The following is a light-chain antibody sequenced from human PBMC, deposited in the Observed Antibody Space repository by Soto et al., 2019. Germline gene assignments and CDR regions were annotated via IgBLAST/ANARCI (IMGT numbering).Light chain of an antibody. CDR1: QNLHSF. CDR2: DGS. J-gene: IGKJ5*01. V-gene: IGKV3-11*01. Sequence: EIVLTQSPATLSVSPGERVTLSCRASQNLHSFLNWYQQRPGQAPRPLIYDGSKRAAGVPDRISGDGSGTDYTLTISSLEPEDSAVYYCQQLTRWPMTFGQGTRLEI. CDR3: QQLTRWPMT.